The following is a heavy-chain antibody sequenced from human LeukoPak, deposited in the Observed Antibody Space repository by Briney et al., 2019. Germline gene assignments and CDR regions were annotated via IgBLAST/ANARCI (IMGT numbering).Heavy chain of an antibody. CDR2: ISSSGSTI. CDR3: AAKYYYDSSGYPN. D-gene: IGHD3-22*01. J-gene: IGHJ4*02. Sequence: GGSLRLSCAASGFTFSSYGMHWVRQAPGKGLEWVSYISSSGSTIYYADSVKGRFTISRDNAKNSLYLQMNSLRAEDTAVYYCAAKYYYDSSGYPNWGQGTLVTVSS. V-gene: IGHV3-48*04. CDR1: GFTFSSYG.